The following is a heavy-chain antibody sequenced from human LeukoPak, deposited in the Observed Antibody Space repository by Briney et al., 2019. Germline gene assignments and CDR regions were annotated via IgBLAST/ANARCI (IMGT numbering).Heavy chain of an antibody. Sequence: PSETLSLTCTVSGGSISSSSYYWGWIRQPPGKGLEWIGEINHSGSTNYNPSLKSRVTISVDTSKNQFSLKLSSVTAADTAVYYCARARRSAMVRGVIHWFDPWGQGTLVTVSS. V-gene: IGHV4-39*07. D-gene: IGHD3-10*01. CDR2: INHSGST. CDR1: GGSISSSSYY. CDR3: ARARRSAMVRGVIHWFDP. J-gene: IGHJ5*02.